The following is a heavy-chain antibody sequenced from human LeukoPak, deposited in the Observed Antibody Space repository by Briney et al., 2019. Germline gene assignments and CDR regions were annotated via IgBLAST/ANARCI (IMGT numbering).Heavy chain of an antibody. CDR1: GGTFSSYA. Sequence: SVKVSCKASGGTFSSYAISWVRQAPGQGLEWMGRIIPIFGIANHAQKFQGRVTITADKSTSTAYMELSSLRSEDTAVYYCARGAMVGYDFWSGVNWFDPWGQGTLVTVSS. V-gene: IGHV1-69*10. CDR3: ARGAMVGYDFWSGVNWFDP. D-gene: IGHD3-3*01. J-gene: IGHJ5*02. CDR2: IIPIFGIA.